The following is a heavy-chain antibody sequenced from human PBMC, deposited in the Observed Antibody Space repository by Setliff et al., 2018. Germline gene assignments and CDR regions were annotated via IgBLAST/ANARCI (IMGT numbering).Heavy chain of an antibody. Sequence: GGSLRLSCAGSGFTFSRYWMSWVRQAPGKGLEWVANIKQDGSEKYYVDSVKGRFTTSRDNAKNSLYLQMNSLRAEDTAVYYCARDGGEYWGQGTLVTVSS. J-gene: IGHJ4*02. D-gene: IGHD3-16*01. V-gene: IGHV3-7*01. CDR1: GFTFSRYW. CDR3: ARDGGEY. CDR2: IKQDGSEK.